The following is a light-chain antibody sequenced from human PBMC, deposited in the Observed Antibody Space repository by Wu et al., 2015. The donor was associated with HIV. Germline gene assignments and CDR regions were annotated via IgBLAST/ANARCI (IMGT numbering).Light chain of an antibody. J-gene: IGKJ1*01. V-gene: IGKV3-20*01. CDR2: GAS. CDR3: QQYGDSLTWT. CDR1: QSASSNY. Sequence: EIVLTQSPGTLSLSPGERATLSCRASQSASSNYLAWYQQKPGQAPRLLIYGASRRATGIPDRFSGSGSATEFTLTISRLESEDFAVYYCQQYGDSLTWTFGQGTKVEIK.